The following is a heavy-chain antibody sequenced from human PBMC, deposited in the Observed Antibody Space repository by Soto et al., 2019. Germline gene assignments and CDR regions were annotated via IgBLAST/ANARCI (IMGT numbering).Heavy chain of an antibody. Sequence: QVQLVESGGGVVQPGRSLRLSCAASGFTFSSYGMHWVRQAPGKGLEWVAVISYDGSNKYYADSVKGRFTISRDNSKNTLYLLMNSLRAEDTAVYYCAELVAADYWGEGTLVTVSS. CDR1: GFTFSSYG. V-gene: IGHV3-30*18. D-gene: IGHD5-12*01. CDR3: AELVAADY. CDR2: ISYDGSNK. J-gene: IGHJ4*02.